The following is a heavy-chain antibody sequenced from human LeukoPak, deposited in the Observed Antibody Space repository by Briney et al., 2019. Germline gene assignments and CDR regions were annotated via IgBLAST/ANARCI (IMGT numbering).Heavy chain of an antibody. CDR2: INPSGGST. D-gene: IGHD6-13*01. CDR3: ARDGLSSSRSYYYYYMDV. Sequence: ASVKVSCKASGYTFTSYYMHWVRQAPGQGLEWMGIINPSGGSTSYAQKFQGRVTMTRDMSTSTVYMELSSLRSEDTAVYYCARDGLSSSRSYYYYYMDVWGKGTTVTVSS. V-gene: IGHV1-46*01. CDR1: GYTFTSYY. J-gene: IGHJ6*03.